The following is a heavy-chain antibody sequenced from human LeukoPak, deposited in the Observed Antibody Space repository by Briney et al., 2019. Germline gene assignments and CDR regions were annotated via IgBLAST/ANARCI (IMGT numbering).Heavy chain of an antibody. Sequence: SETLSLTCTVSGGSIISYYWSWIRQPPGKGLEWIGFIYSSGSTHYNPSLRSRLTISVDTSKNQFSLQLNSVTAADTAVYYCARDPEYYGSGSFNWFDPWGQGTLVTVSS. V-gene: IGHV4-4*09. CDR3: ARDPEYYGSGSFNWFDP. CDR2: IYSSGST. D-gene: IGHD3-10*01. J-gene: IGHJ5*02. CDR1: GGSIISYY.